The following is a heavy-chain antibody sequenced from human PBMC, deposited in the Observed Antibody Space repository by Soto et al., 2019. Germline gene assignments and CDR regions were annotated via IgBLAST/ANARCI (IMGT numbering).Heavy chain of an antibody. CDR1: GFTFDDYA. Sequence: EVQLVESGGGLVQPGRSLRLSCAASGFTFDDYAMHWVRQAPGKGLEWVSGISWNSGSIGYADSVKGRFTISRDNAKYALYLQMNSLRAEDTALYYCAKAPSYSNYESYMDVWGKGTTVTVSS. CDR3: AKAPSYSNYESYMDV. J-gene: IGHJ6*03. V-gene: IGHV3-9*01. D-gene: IGHD4-4*01. CDR2: ISWNSGSI.